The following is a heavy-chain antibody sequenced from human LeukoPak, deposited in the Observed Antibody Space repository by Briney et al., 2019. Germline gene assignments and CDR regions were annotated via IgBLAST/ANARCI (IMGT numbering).Heavy chain of an antibody. J-gene: IGHJ4*02. V-gene: IGHV1-8*03. CDR3: ARGRTRRGSPDSY. D-gene: IGHD1-26*01. CDR1: GYTFKNYD. CDR2: MNPNSGNT. Sequence: ASVKVSCKASGYTFKNYDINWVRQATGQGLEWMGWMNPNSGNTGYAQKFQGRVTITRNTSISTAYMELSSLRSEDTAVYYCARGRTRRGSPDSYWGQGTLVTVSS.